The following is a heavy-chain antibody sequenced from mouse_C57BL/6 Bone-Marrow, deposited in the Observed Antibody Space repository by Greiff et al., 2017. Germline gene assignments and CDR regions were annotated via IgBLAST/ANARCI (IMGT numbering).Heavy chain of an antibody. V-gene: IGHV1-69*01. D-gene: IGHD3-2*02. Sequence: QVQLQQPGAELVMPGASVKLSCKASGYTFTSYWMHWVKQRPGQGLEWIGEIDPSDSYTNYNQKFKGKSTLAVDKSSSTAYMQLSSLTSEDAAVYYWALGRAQPWFAYGGQGTLVTVSA. CDR1: GYTFTSYW. CDR3: ALGRAQPWFAY. CDR2: IDPSDSYT. J-gene: IGHJ3*01.